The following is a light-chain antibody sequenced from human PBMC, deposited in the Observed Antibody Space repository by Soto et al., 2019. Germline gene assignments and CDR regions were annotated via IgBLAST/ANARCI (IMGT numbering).Light chain of an antibody. J-gene: IGKJ1*01. CDR3: QQYNSYWT. Sequence: DIQMTQSPSTLSASIGDSVTITCRASQPITTWLAWYQQKPGRAPRLLIYDAFALQSGVPSRFSGSGSGTEFTLTISSLQPDDFATYYCQQYNSYWTFGQGTKVDI. CDR2: DAF. CDR1: QPITTW. V-gene: IGKV1-5*01.